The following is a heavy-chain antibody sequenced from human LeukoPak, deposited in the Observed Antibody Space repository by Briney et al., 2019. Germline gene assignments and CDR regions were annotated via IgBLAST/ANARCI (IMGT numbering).Heavy chain of an antibody. V-gene: IGHV1-46*01. D-gene: IGHD3-10*01. CDR1: GYTFTSYY. CDR2: INPSGGST. CDR3: ERALVPPYYYGSGELGY. Sequence: RASVKVSCKASGYTFTSYYMHWVRQAPGQGLKWMGIINPSGGSTSYAQKFQGRVTMTRDTSTSTVCMELSSLRSEDTAVYYCERALVPPYYYGSGELGYWGQGTLVTVSS. J-gene: IGHJ4*02.